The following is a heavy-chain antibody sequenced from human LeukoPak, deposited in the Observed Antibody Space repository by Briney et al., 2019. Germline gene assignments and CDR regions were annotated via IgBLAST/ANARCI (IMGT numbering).Heavy chain of an antibody. V-gene: IGHV4-61*02. D-gene: IGHD3-22*01. CDR3: ARAHYYDSSGYLDAFDI. CDR2: IYTSGST. CDR1: GGSIISGSYY. J-gene: IGHJ3*02. Sequence: SETLSLTCTVSGGSIISGSYYWSWIRQPAGKGLEWIGRIYTSGSTNYNPSLKSRVTISVDTSKNQFSLKLSSVTAADTAVYYCARAHYYDSSGYLDAFDIWGQGTMVTVSS.